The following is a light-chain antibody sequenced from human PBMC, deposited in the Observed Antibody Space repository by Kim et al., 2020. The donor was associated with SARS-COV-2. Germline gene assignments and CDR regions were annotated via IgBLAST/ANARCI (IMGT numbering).Light chain of an antibody. J-gene: IGLJ3*02. CDR1: SGHSSYI. CDR2: HEGSGSY. V-gene: IGLV4-60*03. CDR3: ETWDSNTHV. Sequence: QLVLTQSSSASASLGSSVKLTCTLSSGHSSYIIAWHQQQPGKAPRYLMKHEGSGSYNKGSGVPDRFSGSSSGADRYLTISNLQSEDEADYYCETWDSNTHVFGGGTKVTVL.